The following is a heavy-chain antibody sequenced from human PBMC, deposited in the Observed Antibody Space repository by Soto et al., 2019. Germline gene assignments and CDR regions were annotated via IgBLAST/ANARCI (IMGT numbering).Heavy chain of an antibody. CDR1: GGTFSSYT. V-gene: IGHV1-69*02. D-gene: IGHD2-2*01. CDR3: ANESGYCSSTSCFSLDY. CDR2: IIPILGIA. Sequence: SVKVSCKASGGTFSSYTISWVRQAPGQGFEWMGRIIPILGIANYAQKLQGRVTITADKSTSTAYMELSSLRSEDTAAYYCANESGYCSSTSCFSLDYWGQGTLVTVSS. J-gene: IGHJ4*02.